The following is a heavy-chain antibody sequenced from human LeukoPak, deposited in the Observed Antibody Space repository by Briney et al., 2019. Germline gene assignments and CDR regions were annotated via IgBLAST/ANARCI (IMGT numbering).Heavy chain of an antibody. CDR3: ARDRPRIAAAGTDFVFDY. Sequence: SVKVSCKASGGTFSSYAISWVRQAPGQGLEWMGGIIPIFGTANYAQKFQGRVTITADESTSTAYMELSSLRSEDTAVYHCARDRPRIAAAGTDFVFDYWGQGTLVTVSS. V-gene: IGHV1-69*13. D-gene: IGHD6-13*01. J-gene: IGHJ4*02. CDR1: GGTFSSYA. CDR2: IIPIFGTA.